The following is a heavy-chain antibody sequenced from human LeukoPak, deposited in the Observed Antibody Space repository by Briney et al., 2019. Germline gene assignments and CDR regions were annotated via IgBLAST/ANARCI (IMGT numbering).Heavy chain of an antibody. CDR3: RDYISRGSGTNFVDH. Sequence: GGSLRLSCAASGFNFDDYAMHWVRQAPGKGLEWVSGINWNSGGIAYADSVRGRFTISRDNAKNSLYLQMNSLRAEDTAFYCGRDYISRGSGTNFVDHWGQGTLVTVSS. V-gene: IGHV3-9*01. D-gene: IGHD3-10*01. CDR2: INWNSGGI. CDR1: GFNFDDYA. J-gene: IGHJ4*02.